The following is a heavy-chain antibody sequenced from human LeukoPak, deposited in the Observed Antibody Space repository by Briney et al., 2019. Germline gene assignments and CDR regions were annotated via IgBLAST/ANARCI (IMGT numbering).Heavy chain of an antibody. CDR1: GGSFSGYY. V-gene: IGHV4-34*01. J-gene: IGHJ4*02. Sequence: SETLSLTCAVYGGSFSGYYWSWIRQPPGKGLEWIGEINHSGSTNYNPSLKSRVTISVDTSKNQFSLKLSSVTAADTAVYYCASHCSSTSCPIGYWGQGTLVTVSS. CDR3: ASHCSSTSCPIGY. D-gene: IGHD2-2*01. CDR2: INHSGST.